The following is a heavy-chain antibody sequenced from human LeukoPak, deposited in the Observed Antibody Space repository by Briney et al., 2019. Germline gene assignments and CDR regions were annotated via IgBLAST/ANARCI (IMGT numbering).Heavy chain of an antibody. J-gene: IGHJ5*02. CDR2: IYYSGST. CDR1: GSSISSYS. D-gene: IGHD3-22*01. Sequence: PSETLSLTWPAPGSSISSYSWSWIRQPPGKGLEWIGYIYYSGSTNYNPSLKSRVTISVDTSKNQFPLKLSSVTAADTAVYYCARVSYYDSSGYNWFDPWGQGTLVTVSS. CDR3: ARVSYYDSSGYNWFDP. V-gene: IGHV4-59*01.